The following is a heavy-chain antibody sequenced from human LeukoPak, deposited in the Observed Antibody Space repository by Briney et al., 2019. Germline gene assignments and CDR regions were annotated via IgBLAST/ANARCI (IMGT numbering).Heavy chain of an antibody. J-gene: IGHJ4*02. CDR1: GDSISSGDYY. CDR2: IYYTGST. D-gene: IGHD3-9*01. V-gene: IGHV4-30-4*01. Sequence: PSQTLSLTCTVSGDSISSGDYYWTWIRQPPGKGLEWIGYIYYTGSTDYNPSLKSRLTISVDTSKNQFSLKLSSVTAADTAVYYCARLAPGNYDILTGDPKVVFDYWGQGALVTVSS. CDR3: ARLAPGNYDILTGDPKVVFDY.